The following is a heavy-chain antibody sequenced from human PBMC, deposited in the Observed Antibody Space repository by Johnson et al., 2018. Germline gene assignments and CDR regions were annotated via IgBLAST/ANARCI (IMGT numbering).Heavy chain of an antibody. CDR1: GFTFDDYG. Sequence: VQLVESGGGVVRPGGSLRLSCAASGFTFDDYGMSWVRQAPGKGLEWVSVISWNSGSIGYADSVKGRFTISRDNSKNTLYLQMNSLRAEDTAVYYCAKAATLTGTTRYYYGMDVWGQGTTVTVSS. D-gene: IGHD1-7*01. CDR2: ISWNSGSI. J-gene: IGHJ6*02. V-gene: IGHV3-20*04. CDR3: AKAATLTGTTRYYYGMDV.